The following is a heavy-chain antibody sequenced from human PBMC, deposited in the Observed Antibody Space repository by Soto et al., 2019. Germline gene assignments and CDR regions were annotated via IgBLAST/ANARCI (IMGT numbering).Heavy chain of an antibody. CDR3: ARHRQETGTYAQPLDY. D-gene: IGHD1-1*01. J-gene: IGHJ4*02. Sequence: NPSETLSLTCTVSGGSISSTSYYWGWIRQPPGKGLEWIGSISYGGWTYHNPSLKSRVTISVDTSKSQFSLELTSVTAADTAVYYCARHRQETGTYAQPLDYWGQGTLVTVSS. V-gene: IGHV4-39*01. CDR2: ISYGGWT. CDR1: GGSISSTSYY.